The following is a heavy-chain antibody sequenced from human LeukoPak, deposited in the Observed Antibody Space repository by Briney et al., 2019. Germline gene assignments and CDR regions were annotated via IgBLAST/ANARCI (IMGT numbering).Heavy chain of an antibody. J-gene: IGHJ4*02. CDR1: GYSINSGYY. CDR3: ARDNTGSSWYFDY. Sequence: SETLSLTCAVSGYSINSGYYWGWIWQPPGKGLEWIGSIYHSGSTYYNPSLKSRVTISVDTSKNQFSLKLSSVTAADTAVYYCARDNTGSSWYFDYWGQGSLVTVSS. V-gene: IGHV4-38-2*02. D-gene: IGHD6-13*01. CDR2: IYHSGST.